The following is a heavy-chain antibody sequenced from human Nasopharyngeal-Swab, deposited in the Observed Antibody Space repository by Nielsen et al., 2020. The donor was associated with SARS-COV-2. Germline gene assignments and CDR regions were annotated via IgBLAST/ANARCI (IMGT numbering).Heavy chain of an antibody. J-gene: IGHJ5*02. CDR1: GYTFTSHG. CDR2: ISAYNGNT. V-gene: IGHV1-18*01. Sequence: ASVKVSCKASGYTFTSHGINWLRQAPGHGLEWLGWISAYNGNTNYAQKLQGRVTMTTDTSTSTAYMELTSLRSDDTAVYYCARALGYSRSSGGYFWLDPWGQGTLVTVSS. D-gene: IGHD6-6*01. CDR3: ARALGYSRSSGGYFWLDP.